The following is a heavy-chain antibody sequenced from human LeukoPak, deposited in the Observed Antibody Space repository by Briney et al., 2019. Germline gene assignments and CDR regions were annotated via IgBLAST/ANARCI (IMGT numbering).Heavy chain of an antibody. V-gene: IGHV3-7*01. CDR3: ARVRTEWYIDL. Sequence: GGSLRLSCAGSGFIFNSHWMTWVRQAPGMGLEWVGNIRQDGDEKFYADSVRGRFTISRDNAKNSLYLHLNSLRAEDTAIYYCARVRTEWYIDLWSRGTLVTVSP. CDR2: IRQDGDEK. CDR1: GFIFNSHW. J-gene: IGHJ2*01. D-gene: IGHD2-8*02.